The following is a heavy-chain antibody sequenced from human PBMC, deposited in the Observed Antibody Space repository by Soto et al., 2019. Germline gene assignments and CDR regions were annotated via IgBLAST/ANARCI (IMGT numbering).Heavy chain of an antibody. CDR2: ISYDGSNK. V-gene: IGHV3-30*18. CDR3: AKGYGAPDY. Sequence: GGSLRLSCAASGFTFSSYGMHWVRQAPGKGLEWVAVISYDGSNKYYADSVKGRFTISRDNSKNTLYLQMNSLRAEDTAVYYCAKGYGAPDYWGQGTLVTVSS. J-gene: IGHJ4*02. CDR1: GFTFSSYG. D-gene: IGHD4-17*01.